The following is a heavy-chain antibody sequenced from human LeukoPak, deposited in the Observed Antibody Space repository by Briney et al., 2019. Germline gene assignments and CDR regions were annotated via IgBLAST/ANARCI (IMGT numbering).Heavy chain of an antibody. V-gene: IGHV1-69*13. CDR3: AYYYDSSGYYPEYFQH. Sequence: SVTVSFTASGGTFISYAISWVRQAPGQGLEWMGGIIPIFGTANYAQKFQGRVTITADESTSTAYMELSSLRSEDTAVYYCAYYYDSSGYYPEYFQHWGQGTLVTVSS. J-gene: IGHJ1*01. CDR1: GGTFISYA. D-gene: IGHD3-22*01. CDR2: IIPIFGTA.